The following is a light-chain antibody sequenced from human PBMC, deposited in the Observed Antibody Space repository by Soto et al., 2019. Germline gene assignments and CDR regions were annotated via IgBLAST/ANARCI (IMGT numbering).Light chain of an antibody. CDR2: HAS. CDR3: QQYQDWPLT. J-gene: IGKJ4*01. CDR1: QTSNNN. V-gene: IGKV3-15*01. Sequence: EIVRTQSPATLAVSPGERATLSCRASQTSNNNLAWYQQKPGQVPRLLIYHASTGATGIPARFSGSGSGTKLTLTSSSVQSEVLAVYYCQQYQDWPLTVGGGTKVELK.